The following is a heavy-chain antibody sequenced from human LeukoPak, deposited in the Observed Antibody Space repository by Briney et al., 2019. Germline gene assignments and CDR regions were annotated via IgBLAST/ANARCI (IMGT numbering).Heavy chain of an antibody. CDR2: IYYSGST. J-gene: IGHJ5*02. Sequence: MSSETLSLTCTVSGGSISSGGYYWSWIRQHPGKGLEWIGYIYYSGSTYYNPSLKSRVTISADTSKNQFSLKLSSVTAADTAVYYCARQIAAAGTGWFDPWGQGTLVTVSS. CDR1: GGSISSGGYY. V-gene: IGHV4-31*03. CDR3: ARQIAAAGTGWFDP. D-gene: IGHD6-13*01.